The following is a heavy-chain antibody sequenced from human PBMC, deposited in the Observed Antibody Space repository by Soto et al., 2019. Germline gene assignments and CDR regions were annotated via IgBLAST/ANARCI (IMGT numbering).Heavy chain of an antibody. D-gene: IGHD6-13*01. CDR1: GYSFTSYW. Sequence: ESLRISCKGSGYSFTSYWISWVRQMPGKGLEWMGRIDPSDSYTNYSPSFQGHVTISADKSISTAYLQWSSLKASDTAMYYCARLVIAAAGPSNGMDVWGQGTTVTVSS. V-gene: IGHV5-10-1*01. CDR2: IDPSDSYT. J-gene: IGHJ6*02. CDR3: ARLVIAAAGPSNGMDV.